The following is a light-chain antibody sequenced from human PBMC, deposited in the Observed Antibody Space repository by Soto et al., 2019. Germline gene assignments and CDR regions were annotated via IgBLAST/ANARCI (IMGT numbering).Light chain of an antibody. CDR3: LQVYSFPRT. Sequence: DTQMTQSPSSVSASVGDRVTITCRASQDISNWVAWYQQKPGKAPKLLIQAASILQSGVPSRFSGSGSGTEFILTINNLQPEDFASYFCLQVYSFPRTFGLGTKVDIK. CDR2: AAS. V-gene: IGKV1-12*01. CDR1: QDISNW. J-gene: IGKJ1*01.